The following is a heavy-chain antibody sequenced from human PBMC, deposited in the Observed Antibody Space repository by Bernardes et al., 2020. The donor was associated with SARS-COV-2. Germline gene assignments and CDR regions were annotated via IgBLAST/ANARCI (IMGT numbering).Heavy chain of an antibody. CDR2: IYDSGST. D-gene: IGHD3-16*01. CDR1: GGSIDNYC. Sequence: SETLSLTCTVSGGSIDNYCLSWIRQPPGQGLEYIGYIYDSGSTNYNPSLKGRVTISVDTSKKEFSLKLSSVTAADTAVYYWARHMISFGGVVRSSFYYYGLDVWGQGTTVTVSS. J-gene: IGHJ6*02. CDR3: ARHMISFGGVVRSSFYYYGLDV. V-gene: IGHV4-59*01.